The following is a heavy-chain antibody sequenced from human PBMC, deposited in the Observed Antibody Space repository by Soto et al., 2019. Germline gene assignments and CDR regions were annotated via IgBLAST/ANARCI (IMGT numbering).Heavy chain of an antibody. CDR3: ARLGYGVFWFDP. Sequence: SETLSLTCTVSGGSISSSSYYWGWIRQPPGKGLEWIGSIYYSGSTYYNPSLKSRVTISVDTSKNQFSLKLSSVTAADTAVYYCARLGYGVFWFDPWGQGTLVTVPQ. J-gene: IGHJ5*02. CDR1: GGSISSSSYY. V-gene: IGHV4-39*01. CDR2: IYYSGST. D-gene: IGHD4-17*01.